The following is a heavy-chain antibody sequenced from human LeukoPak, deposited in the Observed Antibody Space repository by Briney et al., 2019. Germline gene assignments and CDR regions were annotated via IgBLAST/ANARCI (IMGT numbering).Heavy chain of an antibody. CDR1: GGSISSSSYY. J-gene: IGHJ3*02. D-gene: IGHD6-19*01. CDR2: IYYSGST. CDR3: ARHVRAVAGTAGSAFDI. Sequence: ASETLSLTCTVSGGSISSSSYYWGWIRQPPGKGLEWIGSIYYSGSTYYNPSLKSRVTISVDTSKNQFSLKLSSVTAADTAVYYGARHVRAVAGTAGSAFDIWGQGTMVTVSS. V-gene: IGHV4-39*01.